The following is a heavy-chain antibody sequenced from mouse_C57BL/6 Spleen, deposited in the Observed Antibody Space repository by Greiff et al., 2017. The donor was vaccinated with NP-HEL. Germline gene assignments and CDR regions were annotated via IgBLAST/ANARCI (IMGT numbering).Heavy chain of an antibody. CDR2: ISSGSSTI. Sequence: EVMLVESGGGLVKPGGSLKLSCAASGFTFSDYGMHWVRQAPEKGLEWVAYISSGSSTIYYADTVKGRFTISRDNAKNTLFLQMTSLRSEDTAMYYCARPYYYGSSHPAWFAYWGQGTLVTVSA. J-gene: IGHJ3*01. CDR3: ARPYYYGSSHPAWFAY. V-gene: IGHV5-17*01. CDR1: GFTFSDYG. D-gene: IGHD1-1*01.